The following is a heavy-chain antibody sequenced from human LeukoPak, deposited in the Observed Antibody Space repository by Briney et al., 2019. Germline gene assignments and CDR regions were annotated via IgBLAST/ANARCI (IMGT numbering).Heavy chain of an antibody. CDR2: ISWNSGSI. V-gene: IGHV3-9*01. J-gene: IGHJ4*02. CDR3: AKDNRRHYTSGPNPDSLH. D-gene: IGHD6-19*01. Sequence: GRSLRLSCAASGFTFDDYAMHWVRQAPGKGLEWVSGISWNSGSIGYADSVKGRFTISRDNAKNSLYLQMNSLRVEDTAFYYCAKDNRRHYTSGPNPDSLHWGQGALVTVSS. CDR1: GFTFDDYA.